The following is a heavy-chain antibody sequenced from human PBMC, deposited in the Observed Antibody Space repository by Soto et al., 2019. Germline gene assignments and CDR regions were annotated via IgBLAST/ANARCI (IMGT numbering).Heavy chain of an antibody. V-gene: IGHV4-59*08. D-gene: IGHD2-15*01. CDR1: GGSISSYY. J-gene: IGHJ4*02. CDR3: ARRYCSGGSCYSGLDY. Sequence: SETLSLTCTVSGGSISSYYWSWIRQPPGKGLEWIGYIYYSGSTNYNPSLKSRLTISVDTSKNQFSLKLSSVTAADTAVYYCARRYCSGGSCYSGLDYWGQGILVTVSS. CDR2: IYYSGST.